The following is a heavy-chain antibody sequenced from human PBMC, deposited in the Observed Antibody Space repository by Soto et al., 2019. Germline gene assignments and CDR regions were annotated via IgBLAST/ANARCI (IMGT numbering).Heavy chain of an antibody. J-gene: IGHJ4*02. CDR2: VWSDGNNK. V-gene: IGHV3-33*01. Sequence: QVQLVESGGGVVQPGRSLRLSCAASGFIFSSHGMHWVRQAPGKGLEWVAAVWSDGNNKYYIDSGKGRFTISIDNSKNTLYLQMNSLRTEDTAVYYCARKGPSVFDSWGQGTLVTVSS. CDR3: ARKGPSVFDS. CDR1: GFIFSSHG.